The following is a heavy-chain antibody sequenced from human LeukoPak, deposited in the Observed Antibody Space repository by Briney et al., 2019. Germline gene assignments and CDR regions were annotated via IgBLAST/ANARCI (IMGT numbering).Heavy chain of an antibody. CDR1: GXSMSSHY. CDR2: LYNSGST. D-gene: IGHD5-18*01. J-gene: IGHJ4*02. CDR3: ARHLRGYSYGPFDS. V-gene: IGHV4-59*11. Sequence: SETLSLTCTVSGXSMSSHYWSWIPQPPGKGLEWIGFLYNSGSTNYNPSLRGRVTISVDTSQNQFSLNLTSMTAADTAVYHCARHLRGYSYGPFDSWGQGTLVTVSS.